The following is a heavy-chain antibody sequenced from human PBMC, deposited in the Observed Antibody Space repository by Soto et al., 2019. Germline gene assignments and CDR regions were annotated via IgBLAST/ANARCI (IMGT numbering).Heavy chain of an antibody. J-gene: IGHJ4*02. D-gene: IGHD2-15*01. CDR1: GFTFSSYA. CDR3: ARVPSSSGRAHFDY. CDR2: ISYDGSNK. Sequence: QVQLVESGGGVVQPGRSLRLSCAASGFTFSSYAMHWVRQAPGKGLEWVAVISYDGSNKYYADSVKGRFTISRDNSTNTLYLRMNSLRAEERAVYYCARVPSSSGRAHFDYWGQGTLVTVSS. V-gene: IGHV3-30-3*01.